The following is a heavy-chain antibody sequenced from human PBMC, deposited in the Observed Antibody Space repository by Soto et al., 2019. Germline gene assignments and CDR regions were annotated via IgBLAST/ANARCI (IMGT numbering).Heavy chain of an antibody. D-gene: IGHD1-26*01. CDR3: ARGRVGATDAFDI. CDR1: GYTFTGYY. J-gene: IGHJ3*02. V-gene: IGHV1-2*04. CDR2: INPNSGGT. Sequence: GESLKISCKASGYTFTGYYMHWVRQAPGQGLEWMGWINPNSGGTNYAQKFQGWVTMTRDTSISTAYMELSRLRSDDTAVYYCARGRVGATDAFDIWGQGTMVTVSS.